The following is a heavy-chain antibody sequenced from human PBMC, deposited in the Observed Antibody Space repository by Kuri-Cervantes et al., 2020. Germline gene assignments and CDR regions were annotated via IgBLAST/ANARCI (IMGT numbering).Heavy chain of an antibody. CDR3: AKGGVVPAAKVLTRGYGMDV. J-gene: IGHJ6*02. D-gene: IGHD2-2*01. Sequence: GGSLRLSCAASGFTFSSYGMHWVRQAPGKWLEWVAVIWYDGSNKYYADSVKGRFTISRDNSKNTLYLQMNSLRAEDTAVYYCAKGGVVPAAKVLTRGYGMDVWGQGTTVTVSS. CDR2: IWYDGSNK. V-gene: IGHV3-30*02. CDR1: GFTFSSYG.